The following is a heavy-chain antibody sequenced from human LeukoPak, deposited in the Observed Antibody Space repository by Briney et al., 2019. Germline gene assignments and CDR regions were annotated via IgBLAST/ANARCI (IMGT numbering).Heavy chain of an antibody. D-gene: IGHD3-3*01. CDR1: GGTSSSYA. Sequence: SVKVSCKASGGTSSSYAISGVRQAPGQGLEWMGRIIPIFGTANYAQKFQGRVTITTDESTSTAYMELSSLRSEDTAVYYCARTYYDFWSGPRDHAFDIWGQGTMVTVSS. V-gene: IGHV1-69*05. CDR2: IIPIFGTA. CDR3: ARTYYDFWSGPRDHAFDI. J-gene: IGHJ3*02.